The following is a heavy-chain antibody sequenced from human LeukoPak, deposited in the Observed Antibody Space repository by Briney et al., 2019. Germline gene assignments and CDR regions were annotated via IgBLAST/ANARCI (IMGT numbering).Heavy chain of an antibody. D-gene: IGHD2-2*01. CDR1: GYIFTDYY. CDR2: VDPEFDAT. Sequence: RASVKVSCKASGYIFTDYYMHWVRRTPGKGLQWMGRVDPEFDATIYGDDFQGRVTMRTDTSTDTAYLELSDLTSEDTGVYYCATIGDQRVLLYWGQGTPVTVSS. J-gene: IGHJ4*02. CDR3: ATIGDQRVLLY. V-gene: IGHV1-69-2*01.